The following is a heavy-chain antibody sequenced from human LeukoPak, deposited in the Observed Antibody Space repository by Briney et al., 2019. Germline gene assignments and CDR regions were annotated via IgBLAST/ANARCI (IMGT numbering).Heavy chain of an antibody. CDR2: LNHNSGNT. D-gene: IGHD6-6*01. CDR1: GYTFTSYD. J-gene: IGHJ4*02. V-gene: IGHV1-8*01. CDR3: ARVLSSIPSRPFDY. Sequence: GASAKASFRALGYTFTSYDIKWGRPATGQGAEGRGWLNHNSGNTVCAQKFQGRVTMTRNTCISKAYMELSSLRSEDTAVYYCARVLSSIPSRPFDYWGQGTLVTVSS.